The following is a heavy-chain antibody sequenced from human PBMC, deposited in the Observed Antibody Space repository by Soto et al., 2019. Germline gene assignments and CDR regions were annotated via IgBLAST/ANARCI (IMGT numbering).Heavy chain of an antibody. D-gene: IGHD3-3*01. Sequence: ASVKVSCKASGGTFTSYTISWVRQAPGQGLEWMGRIIPIIGIANYTQKFQGRVTMTTDKSTSTAYMELRSLISDDTAVYFCSRQGYDFWCGPLRYYGMDVWGQGTTVTVSS. J-gene: IGHJ6*02. V-gene: IGHV1-69*02. CDR2: IIPIIGIA. CDR1: GGTFTSYT. CDR3: SRQGYDFWCGPLRYYGMDV.